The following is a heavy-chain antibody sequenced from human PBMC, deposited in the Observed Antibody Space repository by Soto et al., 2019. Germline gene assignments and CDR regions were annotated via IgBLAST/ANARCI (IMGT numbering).Heavy chain of an antibody. J-gene: IGHJ5*02. CDR2: ISSSSSYI. V-gene: IGHV3-21*01. Sequence: EVQLVESGGGLVKPGGSLRLSCAASGFTFSSYSMNWVRQAPGRGLEWVSSISSSSSYIYYADSVKGRFTISRDNAKNSLYLQMTRLRAEDTAVYYCARFPPPFDNYYDILTVSWGQGTLVTVSS. CDR3: ARFPPPFDNYYDILTVS. D-gene: IGHD3-9*01. CDR1: GFTFSSYS.